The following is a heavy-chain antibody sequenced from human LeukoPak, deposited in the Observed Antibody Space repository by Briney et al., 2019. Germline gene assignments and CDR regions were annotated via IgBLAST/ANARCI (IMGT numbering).Heavy chain of an antibody. Sequence: SATLSLTCSVSGGSISYSFWSWIRQSAGKGLEWIGRFHTSGNLNYNPSLRSRVSISVDTSKNQFSLKMNSVTAADTAMYYCVRDGRRGNYGDAFDIWGQGTIVTVSS. D-gene: IGHD1-26*01. V-gene: IGHV4-4*07. CDR1: GGSISYSF. CDR2: FHTSGNL. J-gene: IGHJ3*02. CDR3: VRDGRRGNYGDAFDI.